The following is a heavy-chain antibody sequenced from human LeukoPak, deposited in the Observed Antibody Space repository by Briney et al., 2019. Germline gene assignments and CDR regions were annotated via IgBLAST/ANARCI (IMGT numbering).Heavy chain of an antibody. D-gene: IGHD4/OR15-4a*01. Sequence: GSLRLSCAASGFTFSNAWMSWVRQAPGKGLEWIGFIYDSGSTIYNPSLKSRVTISVDTSKNQFSLKLRSVTAADAAIYYCAMSPPRGAWFDPWGQGTLVTVSS. J-gene: IGHJ5*02. CDR1: GFTFSNAW. V-gene: IGHV4-4*09. CDR2: IYDSGST. CDR3: AMSPPRGAWFDP.